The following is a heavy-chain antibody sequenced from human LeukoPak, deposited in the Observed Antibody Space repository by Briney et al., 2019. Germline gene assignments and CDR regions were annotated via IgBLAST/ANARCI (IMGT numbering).Heavy chain of an antibody. J-gene: IGHJ4*02. CDR2: IIPIFGTA. V-gene: IGHV1-69*13. D-gene: IGHD3-9*01. CDR3: ARCVDDILTGPGSGHGFDY. Sequence: PVASVKVSCKASGGTFSSYAISWVRQAPGQGLEWMGGIIPIFGTANYAQKFQGRVTITADESTSTAYMELSSLRSEDTAVYYCARCVDDILTGPGSGHGFDYWGQGTLVTVSS. CDR1: GGTFSSYA.